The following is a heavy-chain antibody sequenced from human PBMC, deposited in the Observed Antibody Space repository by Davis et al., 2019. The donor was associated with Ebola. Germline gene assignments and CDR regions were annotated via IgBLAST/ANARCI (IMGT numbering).Heavy chain of an antibody. V-gene: IGHV3-74*01. CDR3: ARSSYQPDY. CDR1: GFSFSTYV. Sequence: PGGSLRLSCAASGFSFSTYVMTWVRQAPGKGLVWVSRINPDGSFTDYADSVKGRFSISRDSTSNTLYLQMNGLRAEDKAVYYCARSSYQPDYWGQGTLVTVSS. J-gene: IGHJ4*02. D-gene: IGHD2-2*01. CDR2: INPDGSFT.